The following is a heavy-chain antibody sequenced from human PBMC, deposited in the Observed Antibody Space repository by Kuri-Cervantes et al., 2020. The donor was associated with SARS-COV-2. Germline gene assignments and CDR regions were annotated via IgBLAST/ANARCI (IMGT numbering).Heavy chain of an antibody. CDR3: ARAFGGSYFNWFDP. Sequence: GGSLRLSCAASGFTFSSNAMHWVRQAPGKGLEWVAVISYDGSNKYYADSVKGRFTISRDNSKSTLSLQMNSLRAEDTAVYYCARAFGGSYFNWFDPWGQGTLVTVSS. J-gene: IGHJ5*02. CDR1: GFTFSSNA. D-gene: IGHD1-26*01. V-gene: IGHV3-30*04. CDR2: ISYDGSNK.